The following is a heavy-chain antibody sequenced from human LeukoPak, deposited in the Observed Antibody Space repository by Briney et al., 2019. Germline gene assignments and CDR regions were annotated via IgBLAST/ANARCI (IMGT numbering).Heavy chain of an antibody. D-gene: IGHD2-2*01. CDR2: IYPGDSDT. CDR3: ARRQGCSSTSCPPDS. CDR1: GYSFTTYW. Sequence: GESLKISCRGSGYSFTTYWIGWVRQMPGTGLEWMGIIYPGDSDTRYSPSFQGQVTMSADKSINTAYLQWSSLQASDTAMYYCARRQGCSSTSCPPDSWGQGTLVTVSS. J-gene: IGHJ4*02. V-gene: IGHV5-51*01.